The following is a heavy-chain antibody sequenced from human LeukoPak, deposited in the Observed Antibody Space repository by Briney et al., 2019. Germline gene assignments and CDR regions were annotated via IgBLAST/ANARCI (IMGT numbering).Heavy chain of an antibody. D-gene: IGHD6-19*01. V-gene: IGHV1-2*02. Sequence: ASVKVSCKASGYTFTGYYMHWVREAPGQGLEWTGWINPNSGGTNYAQKFQGRVTVTRDTSISTAYMELSRLRSDDTAVYYCARARYSSGWASDYWGQGTLVTVSS. J-gene: IGHJ4*02. CDR3: ARARYSSGWASDY. CDR1: GYTFTGYY. CDR2: INPNSGGT.